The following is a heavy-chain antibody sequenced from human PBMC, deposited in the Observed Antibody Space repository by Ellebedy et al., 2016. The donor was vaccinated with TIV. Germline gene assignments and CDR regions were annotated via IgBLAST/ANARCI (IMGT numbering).Heavy chain of an antibody. CDR1: GFTFSSYD. Sequence: GESLKISCAASGFTFSSYDMHWVRQPTEKGLEWVSAIGTAGDTNYPGSVKGRFTISRDNAKNSLYLQMNSLRAGDTAVYDCARGEQQLVSGYYYYCGMDVWGQGTTVTVSS. CDR3: ARGEQQLVSGYYYYCGMDV. CDR2: IGTAGDT. J-gene: IGHJ6*02. D-gene: IGHD6-13*01. V-gene: IGHV3-13*01.